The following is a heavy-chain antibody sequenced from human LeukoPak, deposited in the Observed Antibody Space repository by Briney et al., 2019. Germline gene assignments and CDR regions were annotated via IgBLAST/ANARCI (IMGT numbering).Heavy chain of an antibody. CDR3: ARDPRSVVGRSDY. J-gene: IGHJ4*02. Sequence: ASVKVSCKASGYTFTGYYMHWVRQAPGQGLEWMGWINPNSGGTNYAQKFQGRVTMTRDTSISTAYMELSGLRSDDTAVYYCARDPRSVVGRSDYWGQGTLVTVSS. D-gene: IGHD6-19*01. CDR1: GYTFTGYY. CDR2: INPNSGGT. V-gene: IGHV1-2*02.